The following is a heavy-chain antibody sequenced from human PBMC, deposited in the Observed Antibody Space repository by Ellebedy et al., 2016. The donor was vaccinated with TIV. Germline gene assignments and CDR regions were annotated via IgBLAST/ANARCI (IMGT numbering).Heavy chain of an antibody. CDR1: GFAFSSRW. V-gene: IGHV3-74*01. Sequence: PGGSLRLSCVASGFAFSSRWIHWVRQAPGKGLVWVSHINSDGSSTTYADSVKGRFTISRDNGRNTLYLQMSSLRAEDTAVYYCAMGAYTYGRALFDPWGQGTSVTVSS. CDR3: AMGAYTYGRALFDP. D-gene: IGHD5-18*01. CDR2: INSDGSST. J-gene: IGHJ5*02.